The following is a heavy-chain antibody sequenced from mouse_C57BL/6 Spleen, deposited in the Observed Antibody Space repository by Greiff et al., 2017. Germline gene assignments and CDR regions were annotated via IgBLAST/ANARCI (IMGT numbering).Heavy chain of an antibody. CDR3: ARDIGYFDY. Sequence: DVKLVESEGGLVQPGSSMKLSCTASGFTFSNYYMAWVRQVPEKGLEWVANINYDGSSTYYLDSLKSRFIISRDNAKNILYLQMSSLNSEDTATYYCARDIGYFDYWGQGTTLTVSS. CDR2: INYDGSST. V-gene: IGHV5-16*01. J-gene: IGHJ2*01. CDR1: GFTFSNYY.